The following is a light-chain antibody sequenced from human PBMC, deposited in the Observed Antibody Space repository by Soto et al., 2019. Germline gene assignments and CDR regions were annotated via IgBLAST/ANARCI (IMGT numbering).Light chain of an antibody. CDR1: SSNIGAGYD. Sequence: QSVLTQPPSVSGAPGQRVTISCTGSSSNIGAGYDVHWYQQLPGTAPKLLSYGNSNRPSGVPDRFSGSKSGTSASLAITGLQAGDEADYYCQSYDSSLSGYVFGTGTKLTVL. V-gene: IGLV1-40*01. CDR2: GNS. J-gene: IGLJ1*01. CDR3: QSYDSSLSGYV.